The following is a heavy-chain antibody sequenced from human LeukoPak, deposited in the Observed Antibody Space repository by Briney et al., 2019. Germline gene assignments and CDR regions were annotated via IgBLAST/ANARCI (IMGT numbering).Heavy chain of an antibody. D-gene: IGHD2-15*01. Sequence: PSETLSLTCTVSGGSISSSDYYWGWIRQPPGKGLEWIGSIYYGGSTYYNPSLKSRVTISVDTSMNQFSLKLSFVTTADTAVYYCARALGYCSGGSCTRGYNWFDPWGQGTLVTVPS. J-gene: IGHJ5*02. CDR2: IYYGGST. CDR1: GGSISSSDYY. CDR3: ARALGYCSGGSCTRGYNWFDP. V-gene: IGHV4-39*01.